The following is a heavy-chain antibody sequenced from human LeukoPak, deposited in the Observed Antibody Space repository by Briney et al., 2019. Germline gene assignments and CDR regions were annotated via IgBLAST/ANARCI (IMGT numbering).Heavy chain of an antibody. Sequence: SQTLSLTCAISGDSVSGSPAVWNWIRQSPSRGLEWLGRAYYRSKWFIDYALSVKGRITITPDTSKNQFSLQLNSVAAEDTAVYYCARGAVRGGTNFDYWGQGTLVTVSS. J-gene: IGHJ4*02. CDR3: ARGAVRGGTNFDY. CDR2: AYYRSKWFI. D-gene: IGHD3-10*01. V-gene: IGHV6-1*01. CDR1: GDSVSGSPAV.